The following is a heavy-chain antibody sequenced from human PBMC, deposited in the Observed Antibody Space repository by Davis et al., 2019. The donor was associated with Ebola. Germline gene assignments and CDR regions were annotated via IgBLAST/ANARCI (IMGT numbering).Heavy chain of an antibody. CDR1: GGSISSGGYS. J-gene: IGHJ4*02. CDR3: ARDRWGGFDY. V-gene: IGHV4-30-2*01. Sequence: MPSETLSLTCAVSGGSISSGGYSWSWIRQPPGKGLAWIGYIYHSGSTYYNPSLKSRVTTSVNRSTNQFSLTLSSVTAADTAVYYCARDRWGGFDYWGQGTLVTVSS. D-gene: IGHD3-16*01. CDR2: IYHSGST.